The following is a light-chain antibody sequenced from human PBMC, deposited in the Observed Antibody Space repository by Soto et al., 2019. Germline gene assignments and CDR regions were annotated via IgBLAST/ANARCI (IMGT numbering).Light chain of an antibody. CDR3: ATWNDSLNGPV. V-gene: IGLV1-44*01. J-gene: IGLJ3*02. CDR2: RND. CDR1: ISDIGSNT. Sequence: QSVLTQPPSASGTPGQRVTISCSGSISDIGSNTVNWYQQLPGSAPQHLMYRNDQRPSGVPDRFSGSKSGTSASLAISGLQSEDEGDYYCATWNDSLNGPVFGGGTKLTVL.